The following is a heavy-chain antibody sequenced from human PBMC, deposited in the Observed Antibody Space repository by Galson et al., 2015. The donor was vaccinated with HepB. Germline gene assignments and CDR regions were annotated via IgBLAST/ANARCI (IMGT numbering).Heavy chain of an antibody. D-gene: IGHD3-22*01. CDR1: GFTFSSYG. V-gene: IGHV3-33*01. J-gene: IGHJ6*02. Sequence: SLRLSCAASGFTFSSYGMHWVRQAPGKGLEWVAVMWYDGSKKYYADSVKGRFTISRDNSKNTLYLQMNSLRAEDTAVYYCARDPYNESSGYYYYYYGMDVWGQGTTVTVSS. CDR3: ARDPYNESSGYYYYYYGMDV. CDR2: MWYDGSKK.